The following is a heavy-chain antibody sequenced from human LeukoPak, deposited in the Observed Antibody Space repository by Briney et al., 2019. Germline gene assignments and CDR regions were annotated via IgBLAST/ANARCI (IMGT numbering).Heavy chain of an antibody. V-gene: IGHV4-59*08. CDR3: ATAPQSSGYYSY. Sequence: PSETLSLTCTVSGGSISSYYWSWIRQPPGKGLEWIGYIFYSGSTNDNPSLKSRVTMSVDTSKNQVSLKLSSVTAADTAVYYCATAPQSSGYYSYWGQGTLVTVSS. CDR2: IFYSGST. D-gene: IGHD3-3*01. J-gene: IGHJ4*02. CDR1: GGSISSYY.